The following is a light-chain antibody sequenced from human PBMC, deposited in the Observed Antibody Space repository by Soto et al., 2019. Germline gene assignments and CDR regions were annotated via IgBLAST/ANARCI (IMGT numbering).Light chain of an antibody. CDR3: AAWDDSLNDYV. Sequence: QSVLTQPPSASATPGQRVTISCSGSSSNIGGKTVNWYQQLPGTAPKLLIYSNNQRPSGVPDRLSGSKSGTSASLAISGLQSEDEADYYCAAWDDSLNDYVFGTGTKV. CDR1: SSNIGGKT. V-gene: IGLV1-44*01. J-gene: IGLJ1*01. CDR2: SNN.